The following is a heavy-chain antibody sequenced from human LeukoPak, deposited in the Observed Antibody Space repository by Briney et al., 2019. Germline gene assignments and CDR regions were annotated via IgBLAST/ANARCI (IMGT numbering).Heavy chain of an antibody. CDR2: ISGSGGST. V-gene: IGHV3-23*01. CDR1: GFTFSDYY. J-gene: IGHJ4*02. D-gene: IGHD5-18*01. Sequence: GGSLRLSCTASGFTFSDYYMSWIRQAPGKGLEWVSAISGSGGSTYYADSVKGRFTISRDNSKNTLYLQMNSLRAEDTAVYYCAKGIRIQLWLPPFDYWGQGTLVTVSS. CDR3: AKGIRIQLWLPPFDY.